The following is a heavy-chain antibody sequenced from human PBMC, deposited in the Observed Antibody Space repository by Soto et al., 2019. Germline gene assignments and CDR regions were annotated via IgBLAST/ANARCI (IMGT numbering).Heavy chain of an antibody. Sequence: LRLSCAASGFTFSSYGMHWVRQAPGKGLEWVAVIWYDGSNKYYADSVKGRFTISRDNSKNTLYLQMNSLRAEDTAVYYCARDRIAARDYYYYGMDVWGQGTTVTVSS. CDR1: GFTFSSYG. D-gene: IGHD6-6*01. J-gene: IGHJ6*02. CDR3: ARDRIAARDYYYYGMDV. V-gene: IGHV3-33*01. CDR2: IWYDGSNK.